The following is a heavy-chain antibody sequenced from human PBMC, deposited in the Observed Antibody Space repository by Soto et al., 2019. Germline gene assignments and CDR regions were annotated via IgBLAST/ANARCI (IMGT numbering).Heavy chain of an antibody. CDR1: GGSFSGYY. CDR2: INHSGST. J-gene: IGHJ5*02. CDR3: ARGPHSSGSWFDP. V-gene: IGHV4-34*01. Sequence: NPSETLSLTCAVYGGSFSGYYWSWIRQPPGKGLEWIGEINHSGSTNYNPSLKSRVTISVDTSKNQFSLKLSSVTAADTAVYYCARGPHSSGSWFDPWGQGTLVTVSS. D-gene: IGHD6-19*01.